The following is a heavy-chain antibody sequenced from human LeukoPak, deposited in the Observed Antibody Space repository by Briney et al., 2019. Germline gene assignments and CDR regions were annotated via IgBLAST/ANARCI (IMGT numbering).Heavy chain of an antibody. D-gene: IGHD2-2*01. CDR1: GFTFSSYG. CDR2: IRYDGSNK. J-gene: IGHJ4*02. CDR3: ANDLKRIVVVPAAIRPFDY. Sequence: GGSLRLSCAASGFTFSSYGMHWVRQAPGKGLEWVAFIRYDGSNKYYADSVKGRFTISRDNSKNTLYLQMNSLRAEDTAVYYCANDLKRIVVVPAAIRPFDYWGQGTLVTVSS. V-gene: IGHV3-30*02.